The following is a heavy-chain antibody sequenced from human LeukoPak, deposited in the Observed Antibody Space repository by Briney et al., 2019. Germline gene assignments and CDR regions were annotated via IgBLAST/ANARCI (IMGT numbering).Heavy chain of an antibody. J-gene: IGHJ4*02. D-gene: IGHD6-13*01. Sequence: GGSLRLSCAASGLTLRSYWMRWVRQAPGKGLEGVANIKNDGSEEYYVDSVKGRFTISRDNAKNSLFLQMNSLTVEHTAVYYWASAMRVAAVDTGDRWGQGTLVTVSS. V-gene: IGHV3-7*01. CDR2: IKNDGSEE. CDR1: GLTLRSYW. CDR3: ASAMRVAAVDTGDR.